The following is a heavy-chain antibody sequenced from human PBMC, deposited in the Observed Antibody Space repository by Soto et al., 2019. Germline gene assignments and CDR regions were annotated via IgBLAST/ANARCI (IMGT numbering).Heavy chain of an antibody. D-gene: IGHD3-10*01. J-gene: IGHJ6*02. CDR3: ARDWKVRGVIYYYGMDV. CDR1: GFTFSSYW. Sequence: EVQLVESGGGLVQPGGSLRLSCAASGFTFSSYWMSWVRQAPGKGLEWVANIKQDGSEKYYVDSVKGRFTISRDNAKNSLYLQMNSLRAEDTAVYYCARDWKVRGVIYYYGMDVWGQGTTVTVSS. V-gene: IGHV3-7*01. CDR2: IKQDGSEK.